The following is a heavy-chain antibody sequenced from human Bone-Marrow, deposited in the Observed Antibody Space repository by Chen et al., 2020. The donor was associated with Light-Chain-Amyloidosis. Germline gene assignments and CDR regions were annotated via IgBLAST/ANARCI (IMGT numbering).Heavy chain of an antibody. CDR3: ARRRDCYNFDY. D-gene: IGHD2-21*01. J-gene: IGHJ4*02. Sequence: GWVLQMPGKGLEWMGVIYPDDSDARYSPSFEGQVTISADKSITTAYLQWRSLKASDTAMYYCARRRDCYNFDYWGQGTLVTVSS. V-gene: IGHV5-51*01. CDR2: IYPDDSDA.